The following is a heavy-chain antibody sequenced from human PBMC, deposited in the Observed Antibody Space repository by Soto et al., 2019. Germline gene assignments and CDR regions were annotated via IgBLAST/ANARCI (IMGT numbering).Heavy chain of an antibody. J-gene: IGHJ5*02. D-gene: IGHD6-6*01. Sequence: SETLSLTCTVSGGSISSYYWSWIRQPPGKGLEWIGYIHYSGSTNYNPSLKSRVTISVDTSKNQFSLKLSSVTAADTAVYYCAKGDQLVGGAVFDPWGQGTLVTVSS. CDR3: AKGDQLVGGAVFDP. V-gene: IGHV4-59*01. CDR1: GGSISSYY. CDR2: IHYSGST.